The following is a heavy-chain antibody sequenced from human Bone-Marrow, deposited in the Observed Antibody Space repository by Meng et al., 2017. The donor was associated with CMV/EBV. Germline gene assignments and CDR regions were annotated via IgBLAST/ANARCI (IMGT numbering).Heavy chain of an antibody. D-gene: IGHD6-6*01. CDR3: AHITPRPGWIAY. Sequence: QVPLKEFGPWLAETTKTLPLTCPFVWFSCSTCGVGWGWIPQPPGKALEWLALISWDDYKRYSPSPKSRLTITKDTYKNQVVLTMTNMDPVDTATYYCAHITPRPGWIAYWGQGTLVTVSS. V-gene: IGHV2-5*02. CDR1: WFSCSTCGVG. CDR2: ISWDDYK. J-gene: IGHJ4*02.